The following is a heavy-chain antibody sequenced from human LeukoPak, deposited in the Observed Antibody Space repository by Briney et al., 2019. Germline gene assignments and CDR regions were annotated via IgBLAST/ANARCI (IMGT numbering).Heavy chain of an antibody. CDR2: IYTSGSA. J-gene: IGHJ6*03. D-gene: IGHD4-17*01. CDR3: ARAQFTLYGDYGVRDYYYYMDV. Sequence: SETLSLTCTVSGGSISSYYWSWIRQPAGKGLEWIGRIYTSGSANYNPSLKSRVTISVDTSKNQFSLKLSSVTAADTAVYYCARAQFTLYGDYGVRDYYYYMDVWGKGTTVTVSS. CDR1: GGSISSYY. V-gene: IGHV4-4*07.